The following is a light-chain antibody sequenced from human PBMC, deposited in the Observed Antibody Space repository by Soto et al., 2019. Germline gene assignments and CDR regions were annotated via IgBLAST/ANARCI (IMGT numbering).Light chain of an antibody. Sequence: SYELTQPPSVSVSPGQTARITCSGDALPKQYAYWYQQKPGQAPVLVIYKDSERPSGIPERFSGSSSGTTVTLTISGVQAEDEADYYCQSADSSGTSLVVFGGGTKVTVL. J-gene: IGLJ2*01. V-gene: IGLV3-25*03. CDR1: ALPKQY. CDR2: KDS. CDR3: QSADSSGTSLVV.